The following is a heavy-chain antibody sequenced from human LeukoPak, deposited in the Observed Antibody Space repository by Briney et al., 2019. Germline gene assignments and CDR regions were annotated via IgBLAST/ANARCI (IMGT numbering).Heavy chain of an antibody. CDR3: ARFGLTSSLDY. D-gene: IGHD2-2*01. V-gene: IGHV5-51*01. CDR1: GSTLTSNW. Sequence: GESLKISCKVSGSTLTSNWIGWVRQVPGKGLEWMGLIYPGDSDTRYSPSFQGQVTMSVDKSISTAYLQWSSLRASDTAMYFCARFGLTSSLDYWGQGTLVTVSS. J-gene: IGHJ4*02. CDR2: IYPGDSDT.